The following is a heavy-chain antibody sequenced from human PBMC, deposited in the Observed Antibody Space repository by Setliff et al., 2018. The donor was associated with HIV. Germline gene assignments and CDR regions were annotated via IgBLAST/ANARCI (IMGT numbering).Heavy chain of an antibody. CDR1: GDSISSGSSY. J-gene: IGHJ2*01. Sequence: SETLSLTCTVSGDSISSGSSYWSWIRQPAGKGLEWIGRIYTSGTTNYKPSLKSRVTISVDTSKKQFSLKLSSVTAADAAVYYCARRSATHGNWNFDLWGRGTLVTVSS. CDR3: ARRSATHGNWNFDL. V-gene: IGHV4-61*02. CDR2: IYTSGTT.